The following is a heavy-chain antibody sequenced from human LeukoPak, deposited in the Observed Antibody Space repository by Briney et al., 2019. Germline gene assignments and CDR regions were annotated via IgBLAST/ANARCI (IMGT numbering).Heavy chain of an antibody. CDR2: ISGSGGST. D-gene: IGHD2-8*01. J-gene: IGHJ6*02. CDR1: GFTFDDYA. V-gene: IGHV3-23*01. CDR3: AKDNSLIYYYYGMDV. Sequence: GGSLRLSCAASGFTFDDYAMSWVRQAPGKGLEWVSGISGSGGSTYYADSVKGRFTISRDNSKNTLYLQMNSLRAEDTAVYYCAKDNSLIYYYYGMDVWGQGTTVTVSS.